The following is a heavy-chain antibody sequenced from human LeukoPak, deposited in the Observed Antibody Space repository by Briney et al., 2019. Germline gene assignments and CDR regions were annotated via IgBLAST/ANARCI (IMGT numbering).Heavy chain of an antibody. J-gene: IGHJ4*02. CDR2: IYHGGST. CDR1: GGSISSSSYY. D-gene: IGHD7-27*01. Sequence: ASETLSLTCTVSGGSISSSSYYWGWIRQPPGKGLEWIGSIYHGGSTYYSPSLKSRVTISVDTSKNQFSLKLSSVTAADTAVYYCSRLLGTRYFAYWGQGTLVTVSS. CDR3: SRLLGTRYFAY. V-gene: IGHV4-39*07.